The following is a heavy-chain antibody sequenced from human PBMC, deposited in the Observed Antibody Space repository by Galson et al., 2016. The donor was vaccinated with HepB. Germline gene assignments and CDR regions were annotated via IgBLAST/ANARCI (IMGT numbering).Heavy chain of an antibody. CDR1: GFTFSDYY. V-gene: IGHV3-11*06. CDR3: ASSKGDGSQHFGY. CDR2: ITSSSSYT. Sequence: SLRLSCAASGFTFSDYYMSWFRQAPGKGLEWVSYITSSSSYTNYADSVKGRFTISRDNAKNSMSLQMNSLSAEDTAVYYCASSKGDGSQHFGYWGQGTLVTVSS. D-gene: IGHD5-24*01. J-gene: IGHJ4*02.